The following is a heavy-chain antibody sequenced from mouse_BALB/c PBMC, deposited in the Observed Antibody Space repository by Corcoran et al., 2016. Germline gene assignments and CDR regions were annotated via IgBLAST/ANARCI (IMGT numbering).Heavy chain of an antibody. CDR3: ASIYYDYAWFAY. CDR2: IDPENGNT. CDR1: GFNIKDYY. V-gene: IGHV14-1*02. Sequence: EVQLQQSGAELVRPGALVKLSCKASGFNIKDYYMHWVKQRPEQGLEWIGWIDPENGNTIYDPKFQGKASITADTSSNTADLQLSSLTSEDTAVYYCASIYYDYAWFAYWGQGTLVTVSA. J-gene: IGHJ3*01. D-gene: IGHD2-4*01.